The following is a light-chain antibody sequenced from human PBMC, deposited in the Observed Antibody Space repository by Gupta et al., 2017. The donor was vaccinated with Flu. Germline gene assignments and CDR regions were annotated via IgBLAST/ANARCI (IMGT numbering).Light chain of an antibody. CDR1: QSLSSTY. Sequence: EIEFTQSPGTLSLSPGERVTLSCRASQSLSSTYLAWYQQNPGQAPSLLIYGASSRAADIPDRFSGSGSGTDFTLTISRLEPEDFAVYYCQQYGSSYTFGQGTKLEIK. J-gene: IGKJ2*01. CDR3: QQYGSSYT. CDR2: GAS. V-gene: IGKV3-20*01.